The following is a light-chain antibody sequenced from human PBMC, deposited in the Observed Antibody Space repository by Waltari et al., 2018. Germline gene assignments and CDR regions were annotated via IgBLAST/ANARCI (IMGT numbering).Light chain of an antibody. J-gene: IGKJ4*01. CDR3: QQYHNWPPLT. Sequence: EIVMTQSPATLSVSPGERAILSCRASQSITSNLAWYQQKPGQAPSLLIYGASTRATDIPGRFIGSGSGTEFNLTISSLQSEDFAVYYCQQYHNWPPLTFGGGTKVEIK. CDR2: GAS. CDR1: QSITSN. V-gene: IGKV3D-15*01.